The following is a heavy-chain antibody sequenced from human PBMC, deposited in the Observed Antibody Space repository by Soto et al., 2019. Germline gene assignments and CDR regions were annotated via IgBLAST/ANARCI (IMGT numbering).Heavy chain of an antibody. CDR3: ARVGDCSGGSCFDS. V-gene: IGHV3-13*01. CDR1: GFTFSSYD. CDR2: IGTAGDT. J-gene: IGHJ4*02. Sequence: GGSLRLSCAASGFTFSSYDMHWVRQATGKGLEWVSAIGTAGDTYYPGSVKGRFTISRENAKNSLYLQMNSLRAGDTAVYYCARVGDCSGGSCFDSWRQGTLVTVSP. D-gene: IGHD2-15*01.